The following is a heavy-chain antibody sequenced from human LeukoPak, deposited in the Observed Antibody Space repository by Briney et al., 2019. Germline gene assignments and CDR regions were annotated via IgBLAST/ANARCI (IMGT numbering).Heavy chain of an antibody. CDR2: IYYSGST. D-gene: IGHD1-26*01. J-gene: IGHJ6*02. CDR1: GGSISSYY. Sequence: PSETLSLTCTVSGGSISSYYWSWIRQPPGKGLEWIGYIYYSGSTNYNPSLKSRVTISVDTSKNQFSLKLSSVTAADTAVYYCARDSGSYPNYYYYYGMDVWGQGTTVTVSS. V-gene: IGHV4-59*01. CDR3: ARDSGSYPNYYYYYGMDV.